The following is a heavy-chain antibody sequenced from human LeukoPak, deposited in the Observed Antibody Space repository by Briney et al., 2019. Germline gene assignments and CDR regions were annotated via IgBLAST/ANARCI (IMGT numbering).Heavy chain of an antibody. CDR1: GFTFSSYG. Sequence: GGSLRLSCAAPGFTFSSYGMNWVRQAPGKGLEWVSSISSKSSYIYYADSVKGRFTISRDNSKNTLYLQMNSLRAEDTAVYYCARAGYSYGIDYWGQGTLVTVSS. D-gene: IGHD5-18*01. CDR2: ISSKSSYI. CDR3: ARAGYSYGIDY. V-gene: IGHV3-21*01. J-gene: IGHJ4*02.